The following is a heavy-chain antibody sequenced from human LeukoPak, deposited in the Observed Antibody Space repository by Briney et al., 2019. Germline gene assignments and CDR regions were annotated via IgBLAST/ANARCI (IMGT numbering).Heavy chain of an antibody. Sequence: PGGSLRLSCAASGFTFSNYWMHWVRQAPGKGLVWVSHITSDGSSTFYADSVKGRFTISRDNAKNTLYLQMNSLRAEDTAVYYCAGDSVAVAGDFDYWGQGTLVTVSS. V-gene: IGHV3-74*01. CDR3: AGDSVAVAGDFDY. J-gene: IGHJ4*02. CDR2: ITSDGSST. D-gene: IGHD6-19*01. CDR1: GFTFSNYW.